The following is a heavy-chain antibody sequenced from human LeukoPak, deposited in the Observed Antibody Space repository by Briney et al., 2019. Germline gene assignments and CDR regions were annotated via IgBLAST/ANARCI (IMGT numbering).Heavy chain of an antibody. V-gene: IGHV1-8*03. D-gene: IGHD5-12*01. J-gene: IGHJ4*02. Sequence: GASVKVSCKASGYSFNNYDISWVRQAIGQGLEWMGWMNPNSGNTDYAQKFQGRVTFTSDTAINTAYMELNSLRSEDTAVYYCARISIHSGYDWGYWGQGTQVTVSS. CDR1: GYSFNNYD. CDR3: ARISIHSGYDWGY. CDR2: MNPNSGNT.